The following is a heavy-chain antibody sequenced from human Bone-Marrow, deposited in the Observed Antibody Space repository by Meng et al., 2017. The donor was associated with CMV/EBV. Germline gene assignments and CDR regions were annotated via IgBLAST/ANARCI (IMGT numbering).Heavy chain of an antibody. CDR3: ARDSGPHYDQLIRASNGMDV. J-gene: IGHJ6*02. V-gene: IGHV3-30*02. D-gene: IGHD3-3*01. CDR1: GFPFSNSA. CDR2: IWYDGSNE. Sequence: GGSLRLSCAASGAASGFPFSNSAMHWVRQAPGKGLQWVALIWYDGSNEYYADSVQGRFSISRDNAKKSLYLQINSLRVEDTALYYCARDSGPHYDQLIRASNGMDVWGQGTTVTVSS.